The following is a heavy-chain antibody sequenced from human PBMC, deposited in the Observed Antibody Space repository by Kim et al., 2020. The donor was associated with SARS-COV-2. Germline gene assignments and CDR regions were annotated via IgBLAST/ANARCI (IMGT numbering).Heavy chain of an antibody. CDR3: VKGTSNYHFQGMDV. Sequence: GGSLRLSCAASRFTFSNYAITWVRQAPGKGLEWVSSISAGGDRTHYADSVKGRFTISRDNSKDTLYLQVDSLRAEDTALYYCVKGTSNYHFQGMDVWG. D-gene: IGHD6-6*01. V-gene: IGHV3-23*01. J-gene: IGHJ6*02. CDR1: RFTFSNYA. CDR2: ISAGGDRT.